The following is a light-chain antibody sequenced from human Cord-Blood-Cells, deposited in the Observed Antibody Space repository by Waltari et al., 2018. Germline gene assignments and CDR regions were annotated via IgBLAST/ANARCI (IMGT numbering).Light chain of an antibody. CDR3: QQYYSYPPFT. Sequence: AIRMTQSPSSFSASTGDRVTITFRASKGISSYLAWYQQKPGKAPKLLIYAASTLQSGVPSRFSGSGSGTDFTLTISCLQSEDFATYYCQQYYSYPPFTFGQGTKLEIK. CDR1: KGISSY. CDR2: AAS. V-gene: IGKV1-8*01. J-gene: IGKJ2*01.